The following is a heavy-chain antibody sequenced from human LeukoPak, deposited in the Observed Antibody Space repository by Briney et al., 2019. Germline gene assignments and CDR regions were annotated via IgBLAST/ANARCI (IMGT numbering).Heavy chain of an antibody. CDR1: GGSFSGYY. CDR2: INHSGST. Sequence: PSETLSLTCAVYGGSFSGYYWSWIRQPPGKGLEWIGEINHSGSTNYNPSLKSRVTISVDTSKNQFSLKLSSVTAADTAVYYCARGANYYDSSGSPYDYWGQGTLVTVSS. V-gene: IGHV4-34*01. J-gene: IGHJ4*02. D-gene: IGHD3-22*01. CDR3: ARGANYYDSSGSPYDY.